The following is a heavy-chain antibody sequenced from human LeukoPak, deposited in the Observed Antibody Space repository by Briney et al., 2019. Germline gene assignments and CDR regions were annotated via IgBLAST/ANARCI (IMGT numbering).Heavy chain of an antibody. V-gene: IGHV3-66*04. CDR1: GFTVSSND. CDR3: ARRTVPGRPGY. D-gene: IGHD6-6*01. CDR2: IYSGGST. J-gene: IGHJ4*02. Sequence: PGGSLRLSCAASGFTVSSNDMGWVSQAPGKGLEWVSVIYSGGSTHYTDSVKGRFSISRDNSKNTVSLQMNSLRAEDTAVYYCARRTVPGRPGYWGQGTLVTVSS.